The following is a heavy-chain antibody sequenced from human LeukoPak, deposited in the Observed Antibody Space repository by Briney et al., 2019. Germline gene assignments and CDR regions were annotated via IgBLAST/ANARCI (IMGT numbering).Heavy chain of an antibody. V-gene: IGHV4-30-2*01. CDR2: IYRGRT. Sequence: PSETLSLTCSVSGDSISYEGYYWNWIRQAPGKGPEWIGNIYRGRTRVNPSYTSRVAISVDTSKSQVSLSLTSVTAADTAIYYCAGGCEYGESYSWGQGVLVIVSA. CDR1: GDSISYEGYY. D-gene: IGHD2-21*01. J-gene: IGHJ4*02. CDR3: AGGCEYGESYS.